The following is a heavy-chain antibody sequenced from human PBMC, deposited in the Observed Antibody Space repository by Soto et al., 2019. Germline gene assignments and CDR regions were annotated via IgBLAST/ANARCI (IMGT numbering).Heavy chain of an antibody. Sequence: GGARRLPWAASGITFSDHAIYWVRQAPGKGLEWVAVIWNDGIKKFDAEAVKGRLTIYRDNSKNILYLQSNDLRVEDRGVYYCARDPERRIHRRGGVYGMDVWGQGATVTVSS. CDR3: ARDPERRIHRRGGVYGMDV. CDR1: GITFSDHA. CDR2: IWNDGIKK. D-gene: IGHD5-18*01. J-gene: IGHJ6*02. V-gene: IGHV3-33*01.